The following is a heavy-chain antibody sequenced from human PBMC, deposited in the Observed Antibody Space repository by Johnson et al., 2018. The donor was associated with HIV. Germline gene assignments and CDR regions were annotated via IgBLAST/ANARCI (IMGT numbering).Heavy chain of an antibody. D-gene: IGHD2-2*01. V-gene: IGHV3-11*04. J-gene: IGHJ3*02. CDR2: ISSSGSTI. CDR3: AREGSYCSSTSCTRAGAFDM. Sequence: QVQLVESGGGLVQPGRSLRLSCAASGFTFSDYYMSWIRQAPGKGLEWVSYISSSGSTIYYADSVKGRFTISRDNAKNSLYLQMNSLRAEDTAVYYCAREGSYCSSTSCTRAGAFDMWGQGTTVTVSS. CDR1: GFTFSDYY.